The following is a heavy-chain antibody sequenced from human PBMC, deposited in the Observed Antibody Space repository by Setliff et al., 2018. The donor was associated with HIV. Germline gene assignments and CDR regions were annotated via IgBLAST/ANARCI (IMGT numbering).Heavy chain of an antibody. CDR1: GYTFTSYG. Sequence: ASVKVSCKASGYTFTSYGINWVRQATGQGLEWMGWMNPNSGNTGYAQKFQGRVTMTRKTSISTAYMELRSLRSDDTAVYYCARGYCSSTSCYGIYYFDNWGQGTPVTVSS. V-gene: IGHV1-8*02. CDR3: ARGYCSSTSCYGIYYFDN. D-gene: IGHD2-2*01. J-gene: IGHJ4*02. CDR2: MNPNSGNT.